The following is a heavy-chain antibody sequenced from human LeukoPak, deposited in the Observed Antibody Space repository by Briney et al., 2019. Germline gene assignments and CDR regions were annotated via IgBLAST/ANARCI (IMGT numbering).Heavy chain of an antibody. CDR1: GYSISSGYY. J-gene: IGHJ4*02. CDR2: IYHSGST. D-gene: IGHD3-22*01. Sequence: PSETLSLTCTVSGYSISSGYYWGWIRQPPGKGLEWIGSIYHSGSTYYNPSLKSRVTISVDTSKNQFSLKLSSVTAADTAVYYCARVVDSSGDPRQYYFDYWGQGTLVTVSS. CDR3: ARVVDSSGDPRQYYFDY. V-gene: IGHV4-38-2*02.